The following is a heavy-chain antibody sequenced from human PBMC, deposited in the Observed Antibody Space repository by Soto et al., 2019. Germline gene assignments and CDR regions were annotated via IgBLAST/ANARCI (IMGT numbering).Heavy chain of an antibody. CDR1: GFTFSSYS. CDR2: ISSSSSYI. Sequence: PGGSLRPSCAASGFTFSSYSMNWVRQAPGKGLEWVSSISSSSSYIYYADSVKGRFTISRDNAKNLLYLQMNSLRVEDTAVYYCARDNNWSYDYWGQGTLVTVSS. D-gene: IGHD1-20*01. J-gene: IGHJ4*02. V-gene: IGHV3-21*01. CDR3: ARDNNWSYDY.